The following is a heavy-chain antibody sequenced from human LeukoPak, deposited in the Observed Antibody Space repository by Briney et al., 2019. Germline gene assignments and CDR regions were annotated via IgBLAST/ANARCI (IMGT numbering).Heavy chain of an antibody. J-gene: IGHJ6*03. D-gene: IGHD4-11*01. Sequence: GGSLRLSCAASGFTFDDYGMSWVRQAPGKGLEWVSVINWNGGSTGYADSVKGRFTISRDNAKNSLYLQMNSLRAEDTALYYCARRSYSTRGYYFYYMDVWGKGTTVTVSS. V-gene: IGHV3-20*04. CDR3: ARRSYSTRGYYFYYMDV. CDR1: GFTFDDYG. CDR2: INWNGGST.